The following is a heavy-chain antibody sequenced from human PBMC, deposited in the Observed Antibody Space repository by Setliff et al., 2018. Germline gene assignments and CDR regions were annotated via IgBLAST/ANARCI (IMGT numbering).Heavy chain of an antibody. Sequence: ASVKVSCKASGYTFIDYGVSWVRQAPGQGLEWVGWISPYTGKTYLAPKFQDRVTLTADTSTTTAYLQLTNLRSDDMAIYFCSRLVRFCTRTSCQRLSGDEYWGQGALVTVSS. CDR1: GYTFIDYG. D-gene: IGHD2-2*01. CDR2: ISPYTGKT. J-gene: IGHJ4*02. V-gene: IGHV1-18*03. CDR3: SRLVRFCTRTSCQRLSGDEY.